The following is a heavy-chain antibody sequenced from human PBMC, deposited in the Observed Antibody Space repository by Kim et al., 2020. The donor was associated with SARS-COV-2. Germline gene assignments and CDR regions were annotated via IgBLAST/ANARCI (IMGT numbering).Heavy chain of an antibody. J-gene: IGHJ5*02. V-gene: IGHV1-2*06. Sequence: ASVKVSCKASGYTFTGFYVHWVRQAPGQGLEWMGRINPSSGGTNYAQKFQGRVTMTKDTSISTAYMELSRLRSDDTAVYYCAREDDIFGFDPWGQGTLVTVSS. CDR1: GYTFTGFY. CDR3: AREDDIFGFDP. D-gene: IGHD3-9*01. CDR2: INPSSGGT.